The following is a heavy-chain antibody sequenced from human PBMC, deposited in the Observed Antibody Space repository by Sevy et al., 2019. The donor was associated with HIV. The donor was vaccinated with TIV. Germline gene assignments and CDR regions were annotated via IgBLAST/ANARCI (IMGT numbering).Heavy chain of an antibody. CDR2: TYHRSKWYS. Sequence: QSQTLSLTCAISEDSVSTSSATWNWFRQSPSRGLEWLGRTYHRSKWYSDYEVSVKGRVTINPDTSKNQFSLHLESVTPEDTAVYFCARGDELNSYYYGMDVWGQGTTVTVSS. V-gene: IGHV6-1*01. D-gene: IGHD1-7*01. CDR3: ARGDELNSYYYGMDV. J-gene: IGHJ6*02. CDR1: EDSVSTSSAT.